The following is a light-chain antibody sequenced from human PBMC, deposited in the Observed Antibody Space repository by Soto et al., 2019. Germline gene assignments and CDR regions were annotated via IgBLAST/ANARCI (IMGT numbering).Light chain of an antibody. CDR1: QSVSSY. CDR3: QQHSNWPLT. CDR2: DAS. V-gene: IGKV3-11*01. Sequence: EIVLTQSPATLSLSPGERATLSCRASQSVSSYLAWYQQKPGQAPRLLIYDASNRATGIPARFSGSGSGTDFTLTISSLEPEDFAVYYCQQHSNWPLTFSGGTKVEIK. J-gene: IGKJ4*01.